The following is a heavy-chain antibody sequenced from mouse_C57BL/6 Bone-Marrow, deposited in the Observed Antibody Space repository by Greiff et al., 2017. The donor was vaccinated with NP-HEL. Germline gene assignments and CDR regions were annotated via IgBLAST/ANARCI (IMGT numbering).Heavy chain of an antibody. V-gene: IGHV1-81*01. CDR1: GYTFTSYG. CDR3: ANITTYWYFDV. CDR2: IYPRSGNT. D-gene: IGHD1-1*01. Sequence: VQLQQSGAELARPGASVKLSCKASGYTFTSYGISWVKQRTGQGLEWIGGIYPRSGNTYYNEKFKGKATLTADKSSSTAYMELSSLTSEDSAVYFGANITTYWYFDVWGRGTTVTVSS. J-gene: IGHJ1*03.